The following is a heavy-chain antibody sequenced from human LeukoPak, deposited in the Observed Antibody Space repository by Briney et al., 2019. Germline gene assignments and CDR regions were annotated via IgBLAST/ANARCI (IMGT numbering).Heavy chain of an antibody. CDR1: GFTSKTYW. CDR2: IKQDGSEK. J-gene: IGHJ5*02. CDR3: AGGGS. Sequence: PGGALRLSCAASGFTSKTYWLNWVRQAPGKGLEWVANIKQDGSEKYYVDPVKGRFTISTDIAKRSLYLQMNSLRAEDTAVYYCAGGGSWGQGTLVTVSS. V-gene: IGHV3-7*04.